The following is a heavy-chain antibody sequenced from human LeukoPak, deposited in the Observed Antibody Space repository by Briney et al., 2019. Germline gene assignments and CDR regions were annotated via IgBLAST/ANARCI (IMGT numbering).Heavy chain of an antibody. CDR2: IHYSGST. CDR3: ARSMTAYGLDI. J-gene: IGHJ3*02. CDR1: GGSISGDY. V-gene: IGHV4-59*01. Sequence: PSETLSLTCTVSGGSISGDYWSWIRQPPGKGLEWIGYIHYSGSTNYNPSLKSRVTISVDTSKTQFTLKVTSVTAADTAVYYCARSMTAYGLDIWGQGTRVIVSS. D-gene: IGHD2-21*02.